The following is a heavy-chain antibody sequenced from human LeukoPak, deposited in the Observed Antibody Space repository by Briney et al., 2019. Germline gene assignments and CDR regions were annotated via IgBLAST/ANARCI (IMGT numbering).Heavy chain of an antibody. CDR1: GYTFTSYY. J-gene: IGHJ4*02. CDR2: INPSGGST. Sequence: ASVKVSCKASGYTFTSYYMHLVRQAPGQGLEWMGIINPSGGSTSYAQKFQGRVTMTRDTSTSTVYMELSSLRSEDTAVYYCARGYCSSTISYTLVYWGQGTLVTVSS. CDR3: ARGYCSSTISYTLVY. V-gene: IGHV1-46*03. D-gene: IGHD2-2*02.